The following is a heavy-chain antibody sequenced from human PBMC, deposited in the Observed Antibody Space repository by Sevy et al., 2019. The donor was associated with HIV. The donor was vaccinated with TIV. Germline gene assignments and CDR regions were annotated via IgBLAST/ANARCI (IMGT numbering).Heavy chain of an antibody. CDR1: GGSLSGYG. D-gene: IGHD2-21*01. Sequence: ASLKVSCKASGGSLSGYGMNWIRQAPGQGLEWTGGIIPRVGLTNYAQKFKGRVTITADEATNTMYIEVGRLTPEDTGVFYCASVRPCGGDCYFFDSWGQGTLVTVSS. CDR2: IIPRVGLT. V-gene: IGHV1-69*10. CDR3: ASVRPCGGDCYFFDS. J-gene: IGHJ4*02.